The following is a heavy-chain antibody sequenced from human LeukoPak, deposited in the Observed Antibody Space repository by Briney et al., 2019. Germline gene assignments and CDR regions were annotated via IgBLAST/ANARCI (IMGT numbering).Heavy chain of an antibody. D-gene: IGHD2-15*01. CDR3: ARGVTVVVVAATRPFDY. Sequence: PSETLSLTCAVSGGSISSGGYSWSWIRQPPGKGLEWIGYIYYSGSTYYNPSLKSRVTISVDTSKNQFSLKLSSVTAADTAVYYCARGVTVVVVAATRPFDYWGQGTLVTVSS. CDR1: GGSISSGGYS. V-gene: IGHV4-30-4*07. CDR2: IYYSGST. J-gene: IGHJ4*02.